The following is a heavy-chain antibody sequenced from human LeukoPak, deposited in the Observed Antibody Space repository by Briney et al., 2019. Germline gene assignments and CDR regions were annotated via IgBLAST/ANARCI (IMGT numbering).Heavy chain of an antibody. CDR1: GGSFSGYY. CDR3: ARSHYNLGYFDY. Sequence: SETLSLTCAVYGGSFSGYYWSWIRQPPGKGLEWIGEINHSGSTNYNPSLKSRVTISVDTSKNQFSLKLSSVTAADTAVYYCARSHYNLGYFDYWGQGTLVTVSS. D-gene: IGHD5-24*01. CDR2: INHSGST. V-gene: IGHV4-34*01. J-gene: IGHJ4*02.